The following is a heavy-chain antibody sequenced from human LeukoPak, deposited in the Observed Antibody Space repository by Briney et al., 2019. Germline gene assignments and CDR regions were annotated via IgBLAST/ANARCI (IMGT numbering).Heavy chain of an antibody. Sequence: SETLSLTCTFSIRLHSLCLYYVGWIRQHPGKGLEWIGYIYYSGSTYYNPSLKSRVTISVDTSKNEFALKLSSVTRSDTAVYYCVLVDRVGSGRICYWTVFDYWGQGTLDSVSS. D-gene: IGHD2-15*01. CDR2: IYYSGST. V-gene: IGHV4-31*03. CDR3: VLVDRVGSGRICYWTVFDY. CDR1: IRLHSLCLYY. J-gene: IGHJ4*02.